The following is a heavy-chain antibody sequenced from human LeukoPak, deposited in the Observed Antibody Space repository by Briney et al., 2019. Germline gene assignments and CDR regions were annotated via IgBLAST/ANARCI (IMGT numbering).Heavy chain of an antibody. J-gene: IGHJ5*02. D-gene: IGHD3/OR15-3a*01. CDR1: GFTFTSFP. Sequence: GGSLRLFCAASGFTFTSFPMNWVRQAPGKGLEWVATIASDGFMAYYADSVTGRFVISRYHSHQIFYIQMNSLRADDTVVYYCAKDLLLFLGDTRGQGTLVTASS. CDR3: AKDLLLFLGDT. V-gene: IGHV3-23*01. CDR2: IASDGFMA.